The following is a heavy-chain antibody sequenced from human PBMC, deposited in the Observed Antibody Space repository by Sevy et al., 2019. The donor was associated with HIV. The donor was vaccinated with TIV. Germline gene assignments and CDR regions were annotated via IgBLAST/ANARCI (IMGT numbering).Heavy chain of an antibody. D-gene: IGHD3-22*01. CDR2: ISADNGDT. CDR1: GYTFTIYG. CDR3: ARSVTSGHYYVFDY. V-gene: IGHV1-18*01. J-gene: IGHJ4*02. Sequence: ASVKVSYKASGYTFTIYGINWVRQAPGQGLEWMGWISADNGDTNYAQKLQGIVTMTTDTSTSTAYMELRSLRSDDTAVYYCARSVTSGHYYVFDYWGQGTLVTVSS.